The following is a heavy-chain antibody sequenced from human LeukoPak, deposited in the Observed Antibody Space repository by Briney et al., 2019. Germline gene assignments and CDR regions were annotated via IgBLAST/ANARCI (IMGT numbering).Heavy chain of an antibody. D-gene: IGHD6-19*01. CDR3: ARDWRGQWLAA. CDR1: GFTFSSYE. V-gene: IGHV3-48*03. J-gene: IGHJ5*02. CDR2: ISSSGSTI. Sequence: GGSLRLSCAASGFTFSSYEMNWVRQAPGKGLEWVSYISSSGSTIYYADSVKGRFTISRDNAKNSLYLQMNSLRAEDTVVYYCARDWRGQWLAAWGQGTLVTVSS.